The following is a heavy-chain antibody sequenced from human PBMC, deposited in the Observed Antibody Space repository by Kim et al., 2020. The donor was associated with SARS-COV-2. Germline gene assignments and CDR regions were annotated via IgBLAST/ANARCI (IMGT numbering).Heavy chain of an antibody. CDR3: ARDRTAAADYYYYGMDV. V-gene: IGHV1-2*02. J-gene: IGHJ6*02. Sequence: AQKFQGRVTMTRDTSISTAYMELSRLRSDDTAVYYCARDRTAAADYYYYGMDVWGQGTTVTVSS. D-gene: IGHD6-13*01.